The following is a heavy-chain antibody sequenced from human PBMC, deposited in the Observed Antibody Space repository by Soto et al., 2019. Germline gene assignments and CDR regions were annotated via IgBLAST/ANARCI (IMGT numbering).Heavy chain of an antibody. CDR2: ISSSGTGV. J-gene: IGHJ4*02. Sequence: GGSLRLSCAVSGFSLSDYYISWIRQAPGEGLEWVSYISSSGTGVHYADSVKGRFTISKDNANNSLYLQMNSLRAEDTAVYYCARVTGPSSGSYYFDNWGQGALVTVSS. V-gene: IGHV3-11*01. CDR1: GFSLSDYY. D-gene: IGHD3-22*01. CDR3: ARVTGPSSGSYYFDN.